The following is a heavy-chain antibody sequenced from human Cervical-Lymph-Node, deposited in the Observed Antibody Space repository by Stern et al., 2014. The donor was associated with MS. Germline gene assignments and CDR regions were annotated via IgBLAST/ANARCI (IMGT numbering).Heavy chain of an antibody. D-gene: IGHD6-19*01. CDR1: GSTFSTSW. CDR3: TRFLQSGWSDLFDS. V-gene: IGHV3-7*01. Sequence: VQLVQSGGGLVQPGGSQRLSCVASGSTFSTSWMSWVRQAPGKGLEGVANIKRDGSDTYYLDSVKGRFTISRDNAKSSLYLEMNSLRAEDTAVYYCTRFLQSGWSDLFDSWGRGTLVTVSS. J-gene: IGHJ5*01. CDR2: IKRDGSDT.